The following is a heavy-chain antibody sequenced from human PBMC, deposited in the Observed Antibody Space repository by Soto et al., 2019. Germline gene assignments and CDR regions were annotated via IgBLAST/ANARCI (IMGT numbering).Heavy chain of an antibody. V-gene: IGHV3-30*18. J-gene: IGHJ4*02. CDR1: GCTFSYYG. Sequence: QVQLVESGGGVVQPGRSLRLSCAASGCTFSYYGMHWVRQAPGKGLEWVAVISYDGSNKYYADSVKGRFTISRDNSKNTLYLQMNSLRAEDTAVYYCAKGLGIAAAGTMGYWGQGTLVTVSS. D-gene: IGHD6-13*01. CDR3: AKGLGIAAAGTMGY. CDR2: ISYDGSNK.